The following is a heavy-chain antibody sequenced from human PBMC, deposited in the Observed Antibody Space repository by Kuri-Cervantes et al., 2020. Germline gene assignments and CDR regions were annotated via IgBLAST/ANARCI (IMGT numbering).Heavy chain of an antibody. CDR2: ISYDGSNK. V-gene: IGHV3-30*03. CDR3: ARVQTTNYYGFYYGMDV. Sequence: GESLKIFCAASGFTFSSYGMHWVRQAPGKGLEWVAVISYDGSNKYYADSVKGRFTISRDNSKNTLYLQINSLRAEDTAVYYCARVQTTNYYGFYYGMDVWGQGTTVTVSS. J-gene: IGHJ6*02. CDR1: GFTFSSYG. D-gene: IGHD3-10*01.